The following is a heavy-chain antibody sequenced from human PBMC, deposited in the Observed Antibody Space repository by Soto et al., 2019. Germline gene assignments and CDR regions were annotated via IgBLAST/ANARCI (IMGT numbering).Heavy chain of an antibody. D-gene: IGHD2-15*01. V-gene: IGHV1-8*01. CDR2: MNPNSGNT. Sequence: RASVKVSCKASGYTFTSYDINWVRQATGQGLEWMGWMNPNSGNTGYAQKFQGRVTMTRNTSISTAYMELSSLRSEDTAVYYCATLLGYCSGGSCYNFDYWGQGTLVTVSS. J-gene: IGHJ4*02. CDR3: ATLLGYCSGGSCYNFDY. CDR1: GYTFTSYD.